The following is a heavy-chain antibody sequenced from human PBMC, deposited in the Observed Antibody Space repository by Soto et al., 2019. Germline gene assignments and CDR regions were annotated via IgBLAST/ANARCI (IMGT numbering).Heavy chain of an antibody. J-gene: IGHJ6*02. CDR2: IIPIFGTA. CDR3: ASIRANTYYYGMDV. CDR1: GGTFSSYA. D-gene: IGHD3-10*01. Sequence: QVQLVQSGAEVKKPGSSVKVSCKASGGTFSSYAISWVRQAPGQGLEWMGGIIPIFGTADYAQKFQGRVTITADEYTRTAYMELSSLRSEDTAVYYCASIRANTYYYGMDVWGQGTTVTVSS. V-gene: IGHV1-69*12.